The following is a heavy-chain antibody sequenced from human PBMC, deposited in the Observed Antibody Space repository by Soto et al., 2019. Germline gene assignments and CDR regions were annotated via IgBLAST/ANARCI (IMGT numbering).Heavy chain of an antibody. J-gene: IGHJ4*02. CDR3: TREIVTTGEYYFDS. CDR2: INRDGSST. V-gene: IGHV3-74*01. CDR1: GFTFKGYW. D-gene: IGHD1-1*01. Sequence: GGSLRLSCAAPGFTFKGYWVHWVRQAPGKGLVWVSRINRDGSSTSYADSVKGRVTISRDTAKNTLYLQMNSLRAEDTAVYYCTREIVTTGEYYFDSWGQGTLVTVSS.